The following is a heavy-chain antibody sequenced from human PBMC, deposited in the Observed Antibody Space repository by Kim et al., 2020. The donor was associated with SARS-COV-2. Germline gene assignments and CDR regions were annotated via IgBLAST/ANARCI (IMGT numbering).Heavy chain of an antibody. Sequence: YNPSLKSRVTISVDTSKNQFSLKLSSVTAADTAVYYCASSNDYGDYGVGYWGQGTLVTVSS. CDR3: ASSNDYGDYGVGY. V-gene: IGHV4-31*02. D-gene: IGHD4-17*01. J-gene: IGHJ4*02.